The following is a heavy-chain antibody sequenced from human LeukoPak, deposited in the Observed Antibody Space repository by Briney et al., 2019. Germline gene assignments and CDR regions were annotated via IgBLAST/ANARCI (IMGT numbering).Heavy chain of an antibody. CDR2: IYASGSS. CDR1: GVSISSSY. Sequence: SETLSLTCAVSGVSISSSYWSWIRQPAGKGLEWIGRIYASGSSNYNPSLKSRVTMSVDTSKNQYSLNLSSVTAADTAVYYCAREGGSSRSLENWGQGTLVTVSS. D-gene: IGHD1-26*01. V-gene: IGHV4-4*07. J-gene: IGHJ4*02. CDR3: AREGGSSRSLEN.